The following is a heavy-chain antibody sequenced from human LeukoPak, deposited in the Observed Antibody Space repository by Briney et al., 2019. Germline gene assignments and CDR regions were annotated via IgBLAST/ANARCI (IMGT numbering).Heavy chain of an antibody. D-gene: IGHD3-10*01. J-gene: IGHJ3*02. V-gene: IGHV4-4*02. CDR1: GDSISSSNW. Sequence: PSETLSLTCAVSGDSISSSNWWSWVRQPPGKGLEWIGESDHSWNTNYNPSLKSRVTMSVDNSENHFSLRLSSVTAADTALYYCARSTVSVISRGAFHIWGQGTMVTASS. CDR3: ARSTVSVISRGAFHI. CDR2: SDHSWNT.